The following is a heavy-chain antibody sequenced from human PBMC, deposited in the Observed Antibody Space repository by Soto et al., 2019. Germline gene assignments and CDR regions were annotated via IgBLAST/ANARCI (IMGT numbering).Heavy chain of an antibody. V-gene: IGHV5-51*01. J-gene: IGHJ4*02. Sequence: RGESLKISCKGSGYTFTNYWIAWVRQMPGKGLEWMGTIFPGDSDTTYSPSFQGQVTISADKSISTAYLQWRSLKASDTAMYFCARGGYTGGYSSFDYWGQGTLVTVSS. CDR3: ARGGYTGGYSSFDY. D-gene: IGHD2-8*02. CDR1: GYTFTNYW. CDR2: IFPGDSDT.